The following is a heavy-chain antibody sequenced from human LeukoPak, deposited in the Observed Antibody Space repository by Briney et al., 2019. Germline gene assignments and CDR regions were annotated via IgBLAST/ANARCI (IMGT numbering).Heavy chain of an antibody. CDR1: GGSISSSSYY. CDR2: IYYSGST. V-gene: IGHV4-39*01. D-gene: IGHD6-13*01. J-gene: IGHJ5*02. Sequence: PSKTLSLTCTVSGGSISSSSYYWGWIRQPPGKGLEWIGSIYYSGSTYYNPSLKSRVTISVDTSKNQFSLKLSSVTAADTAVYYCASLYSSSPLNWFDPWGQGTLVTVSS. CDR3: ASLYSSSPLNWFDP.